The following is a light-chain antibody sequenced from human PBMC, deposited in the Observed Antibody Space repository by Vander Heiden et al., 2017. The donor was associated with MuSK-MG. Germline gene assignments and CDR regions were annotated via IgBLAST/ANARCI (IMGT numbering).Light chain of an antibody. CDR1: QSVGKY. Sequence: EIVLTQSPATLSLSPGERASLSCRASQSVGKYLAWYQQKPGQAPRLLVYDASTRAKGNPGRFNGRGYGTDFTLTISSREPEDFAVYYCQQRSNWPAITFGQGTRLDIK. CDR3: QQRSNWPAIT. J-gene: IGKJ5*01. CDR2: DAS. V-gene: IGKV3-11*01.